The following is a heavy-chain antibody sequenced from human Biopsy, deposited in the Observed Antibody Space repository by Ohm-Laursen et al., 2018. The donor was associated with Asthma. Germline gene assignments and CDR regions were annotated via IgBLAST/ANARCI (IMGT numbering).Heavy chain of an antibody. CDR3: ARDQGIARAGTVFGYYYYGMDV. CDR1: GFTFSSYA. Sequence: SLRLSCAASGFTFSSYAMHWVRQAPGKGLEWVAVISYDGSNKYYADSVKGRFTISRDNSKNTLYLQMNSLRAEDTAVYYCARDQGIARAGTVFGYYYYGMDVWGQGTTVTVSS. J-gene: IGHJ6*02. D-gene: IGHD6-13*01. V-gene: IGHV3-30-3*01. CDR2: ISYDGSNK.